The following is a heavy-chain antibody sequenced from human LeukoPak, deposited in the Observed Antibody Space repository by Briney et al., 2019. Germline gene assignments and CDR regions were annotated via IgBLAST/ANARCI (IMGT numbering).Heavy chain of an antibody. D-gene: IGHD4-17*01. CDR3: ARDWGSGVTTVTVGY. CDR2: ISSSSTYI. V-gene: IGHV3-21*01. CDR1: GFTFSSYS. Sequence: KSGGSLRLSCAASGFTFSSYSMNWVRQAPGKGLEWVSSISSSSTYIYYADSVKGRFTISRDNAKKSLYLQMNSLRAEDTAVYYCARDWGSGVTTVTVGYWGQGTLVTVSS. J-gene: IGHJ4*02.